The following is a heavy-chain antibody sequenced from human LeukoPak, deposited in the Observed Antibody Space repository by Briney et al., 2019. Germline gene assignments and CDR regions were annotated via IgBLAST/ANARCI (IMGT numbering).Heavy chain of an antibody. CDR2: IYHTGTT. Sequence: SETLSLTRTVSGGSIRSYYWSWIRQTPGKGLEWIGSIYHTGTTYYNPSLKTRVTIYVDTSKKQSSLKLNSVTAADTAVYYCAISGSGTYYDEQFDYWGQGTLVTVSS. J-gene: IGHJ4*02. V-gene: IGHV4-59*05. CDR1: GGSIRSYY. D-gene: IGHD3-10*01. CDR3: AISGSGTYYDEQFDY.